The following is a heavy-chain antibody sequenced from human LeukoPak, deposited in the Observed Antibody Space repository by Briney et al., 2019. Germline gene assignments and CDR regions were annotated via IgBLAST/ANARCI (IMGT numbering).Heavy chain of an antibody. Sequence: GGSLRLSCAASGFTVSSNYMSWVRQAPGKGLEWVSVIYSGGSTYYADSVKGRFTISRDNSKNTLYLQMNSLRAEDTAVYYCARVYCSGGSCYLDYWGQGTLVTVSS. J-gene: IGHJ4*02. CDR2: IYSGGST. D-gene: IGHD2-15*01. V-gene: IGHV3-66*01. CDR1: GFTVSSNY. CDR3: ARVYCSGGSCYLDY.